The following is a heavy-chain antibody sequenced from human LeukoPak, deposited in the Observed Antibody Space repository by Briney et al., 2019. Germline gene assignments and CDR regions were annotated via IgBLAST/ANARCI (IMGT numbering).Heavy chain of an antibody. Sequence: SQTLSLTCTVSSASISSGGYYWSWIRQPPGKGLEWIGYIYHSGSTYYNPSLKSRVTISVDRSKNQFSLKLSSVTAADTAVYYCARDFGYGIDYWGQGTLVTVSS. CDR1: SASISSGGYY. J-gene: IGHJ4*02. CDR2: IYHSGST. CDR3: ARDFGYGIDY. V-gene: IGHV4-30-2*01. D-gene: IGHD5-18*01.